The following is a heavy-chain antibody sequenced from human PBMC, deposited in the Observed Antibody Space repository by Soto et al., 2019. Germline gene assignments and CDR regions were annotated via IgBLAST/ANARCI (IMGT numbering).Heavy chain of an antibody. CDR2: IYYSGST. D-gene: IGHD3-10*01. CDR3: ARRGDYYYMDV. Sequence: PSETLSLTCTVSGGPISSYYWRWIRQPPGKGLEWIGYIYYSGSTNYNPSLKSRVTISVDTSKNQFSLKLSSVTAADTAVYYCARRGDYYYMDVWGKGTTVPVSS. J-gene: IGHJ6*03. V-gene: IGHV4-59*08. CDR1: GGPISSYY.